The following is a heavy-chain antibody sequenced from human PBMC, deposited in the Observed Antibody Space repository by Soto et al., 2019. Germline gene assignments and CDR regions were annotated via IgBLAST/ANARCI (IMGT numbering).Heavy chain of an antibody. Sequence: GGSLRLSCAASGFTFSSYWMHWVRQAPGKGLVWVSRINSDGSSTSYADSVKDRFTISRDNAKNTLYLQMNSLRAEDTAVYYCAREGFIVATIESAFDIWGQGTMVTV. CDR1: GFTFSSYW. D-gene: IGHD5-12*01. V-gene: IGHV3-74*01. CDR2: INSDGSST. CDR3: AREGFIVATIESAFDI. J-gene: IGHJ3*02.